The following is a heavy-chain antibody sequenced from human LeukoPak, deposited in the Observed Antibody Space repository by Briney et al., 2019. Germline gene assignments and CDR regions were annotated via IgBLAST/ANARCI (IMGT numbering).Heavy chain of an antibody. Sequence: SETLSLTCAVYGGSFSGYYWSWIRQPPGKGLEWIGEINHSGSTNYNPSLKSRVTISVDTSKNQFSLKLSSVTAADTAVYYCARYCSSTSCYAGFDYWGQGTLVTVSS. CDR3: ARYCSSTSCYAGFDY. J-gene: IGHJ4*02. V-gene: IGHV4-34*01. CDR2: INHSGST. CDR1: GGSFSGYY. D-gene: IGHD2-2*01.